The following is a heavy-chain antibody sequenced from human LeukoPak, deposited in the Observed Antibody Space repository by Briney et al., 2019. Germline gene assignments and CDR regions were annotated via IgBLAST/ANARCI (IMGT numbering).Heavy chain of an antibody. CDR2: ISSSSSYI. V-gene: IGHV3-21*01. D-gene: IGHD6-13*01. CDR3: ARDFDRYSSSWYLHYYYYGMDV. CDR1: GFTFSSYS. J-gene: IGHJ6*02. Sequence: PGGSLRLSCAASGFTFSSYSMNWVRRAPGKGQEWVSSISSSSSYIYYADSVKGRFTISRDNAKNSLYLQMNSLRAEDTAVYYCARDFDRYSSSWYLHYYYYGMDVWGQGTTVTVSS.